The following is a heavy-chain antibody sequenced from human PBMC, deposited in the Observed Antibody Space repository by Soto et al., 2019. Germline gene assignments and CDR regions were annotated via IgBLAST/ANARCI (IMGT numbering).Heavy chain of an antibody. CDR1: GYTFTTYA. Sequence: QVQLVQSGAEVKKPGASVKVSCKASGYTFTTYAMHWVRQAPGQRLEWMGWINAGNGNTIYSQKFQGRVTITRDTSARTAYMELSSLRSEDTAVYFCAGSRYYYDSSGYSFAYWGQGTLVTVSS. CDR2: INAGNGNT. V-gene: IGHV1-3*01. CDR3: AGSRYYYDSSGYSFAY. D-gene: IGHD3-22*01. J-gene: IGHJ4*02.